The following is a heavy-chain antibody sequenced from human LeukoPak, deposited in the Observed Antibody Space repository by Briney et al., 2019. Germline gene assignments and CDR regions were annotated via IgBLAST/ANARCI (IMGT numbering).Heavy chain of an antibody. V-gene: IGHV1-46*01. Sequence: ASVKVSCKASGYTFTSYYMYWVRQAPGQGLEWMGIINPSGGSTSYAQKFQGRVTMTRDTSTSTVYMELSSLRSEDTAVYYCARDLPIAVAGQNAFVDAFDIWGQGTMVTVSS. J-gene: IGHJ3*02. CDR3: ARDLPIAVAGQNAFVDAFDI. D-gene: IGHD6-19*01. CDR2: INPSGGST. CDR1: GYTFTSYY.